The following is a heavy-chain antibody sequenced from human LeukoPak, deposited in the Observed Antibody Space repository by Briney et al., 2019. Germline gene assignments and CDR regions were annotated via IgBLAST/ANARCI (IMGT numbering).Heavy chain of an antibody. D-gene: IGHD6-13*01. V-gene: IGHV3-33*01. Sequence: GSLRLSCAASGFTFSSYGMHWVRQSPGKGLEWVAVIRFDGSHVYYGDSVKGRFTISRDNSKKTLFLQMDSLRAEDTAVYYCARWDISAADIDYWGQGTLVTVSA. CDR2: IRFDGSHV. CDR1: GFTFSSYG. CDR3: ARWDISAADIDY. J-gene: IGHJ4*02.